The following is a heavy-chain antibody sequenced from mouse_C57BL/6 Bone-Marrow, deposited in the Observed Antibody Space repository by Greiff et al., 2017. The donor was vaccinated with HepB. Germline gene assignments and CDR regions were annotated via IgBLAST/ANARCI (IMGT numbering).Heavy chain of an antibody. V-gene: IGHV5-16*01. CDR2: INYDGSST. Sequence: EVKLMESEGGLVQPGSSMKLSCTASGFTFSDYYMAWVRQVPEKGLEWVANINYDGSSTYYLDSLKSRFIISRDNAKNILYLQMSSLKSEDTATYYCARDPGAWYFDVWGTGTTVTVSS. CDR1: GFTFSDYY. CDR3: ARDPGAWYFDV. J-gene: IGHJ1*03.